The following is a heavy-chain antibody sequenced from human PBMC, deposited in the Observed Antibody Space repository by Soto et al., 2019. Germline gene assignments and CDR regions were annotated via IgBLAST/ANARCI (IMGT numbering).Heavy chain of an antibody. D-gene: IGHD2-21*02. CDR3: ARRVVVTSVRDIAYYYYGLDV. V-gene: IGHV1-69*13. CDR1: GGTFSSYA. CDR2: IIPMFDST. Sequence: ASVKVSCKAFGGTFSSYAICWVRQAPGQGLEWMGGIIPMFDSTNYAQKFQGRVTITADESMSTAFMELSSLRSEDTAVYYCARRVVVTSVRDIAYYYYGLDVWGQGTTVTVSS. J-gene: IGHJ6*02.